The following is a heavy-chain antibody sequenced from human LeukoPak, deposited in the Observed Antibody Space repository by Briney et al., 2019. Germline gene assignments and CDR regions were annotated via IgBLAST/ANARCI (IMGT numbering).Heavy chain of an antibody. D-gene: IGHD4-17*01. CDR2: IKQNGSEK. Sequence: GGSLRLSCAASGFIFSNYWMSWVRQAPGKGLEWVANIKQNGSEKYYVDSVKGRFTISRDNAKNSLYLQMNSLRVEDTAIYYCATVGAVTDGAFDVWGQGTMVTVSS. CDR1: GFIFSNYW. J-gene: IGHJ3*01. V-gene: IGHV3-7*01. CDR3: ATVGAVTDGAFDV.